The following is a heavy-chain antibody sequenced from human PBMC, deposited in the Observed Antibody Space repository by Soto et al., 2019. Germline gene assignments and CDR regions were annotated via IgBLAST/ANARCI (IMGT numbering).Heavy chain of an antibody. D-gene: IGHD6-13*01. CDR3: AREKGIAAASPFDY. V-gene: IGHV3-33*01. CDR1: GFTFSSYG. CDR2: IWYDGSNK. J-gene: IGHJ4*02. Sequence: QVQLVESGGGVVQPGRSLRLSCAASGFTFSSYGMHWVRQAPGKGLEWVAVIWYDGSNKYYADSVKGRFTISRDNSKKTLYLQMNSLRAGDTAVYYCAREKGIAAASPFDYWGQGTLVTVSS.